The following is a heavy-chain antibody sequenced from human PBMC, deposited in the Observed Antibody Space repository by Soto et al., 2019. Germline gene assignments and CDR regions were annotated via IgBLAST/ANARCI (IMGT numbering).Heavy chain of an antibody. CDR2: IWYDGSNK. CDR3: AKGVSGSYPYYFDY. V-gene: IGHV3-33*06. D-gene: IGHD3-16*02. CDR1: GFTFSSYG. J-gene: IGHJ4*02. Sequence: QVQLVESGGGVVQPGRSLRLSCAASGFTFSSYGMHWVRQAPGKGLEWVAVIWYDGSNKYYADSVKGRFTISRDNSKNTLYLQMNSLRAEDTAVYYSAKGVSGSYPYYFDYWGQGTLVTVSS.